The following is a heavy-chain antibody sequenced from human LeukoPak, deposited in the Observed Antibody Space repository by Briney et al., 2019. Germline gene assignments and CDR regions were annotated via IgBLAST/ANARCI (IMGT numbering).Heavy chain of an antibody. CDR2: INPNSGGT. CDR1: GYTFTGYY. J-gene: IGHJ4*02. CDR3: ARDRYSGSYGY. V-gene: IGHV1-2*02. Sequence: ASVKDSCKASGYTFTGYYIHWVRQAPGQGLEWMGWINPNSGGTNYAQKFQGRVTMTRDTSISTACMELSRLRSDDTAVYYCARDRYSGSYGYWGQGTLVTVSS. D-gene: IGHD1-26*01.